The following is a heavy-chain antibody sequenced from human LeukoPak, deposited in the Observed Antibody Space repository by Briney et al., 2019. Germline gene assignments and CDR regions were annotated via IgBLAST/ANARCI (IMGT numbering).Heavy chain of an antibody. CDR2: IYYSGST. CDR1: GCSITYYH. J-gene: IGHJ4*02. Sequence: SETLSLTCTVSGCSITYYHLSWIRQPPGKGLEWIGYIYYSGSTNYNPSLKSRVTISVDTPKNQFSLKLSSVTAADTAVYYCARRLSSWYAFDYWGQGTLVTVSS. CDR3: ARRLSSWYAFDY. D-gene: IGHD6-13*01. V-gene: IGHV4-59*08.